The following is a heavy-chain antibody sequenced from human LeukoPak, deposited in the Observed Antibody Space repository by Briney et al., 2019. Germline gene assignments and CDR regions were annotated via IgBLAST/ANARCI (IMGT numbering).Heavy chain of an antibody. CDR2: IYYSGST. Sequence: SETLSLTCTVSGGSISSYYWSWIRQPPGKGLEWIGYIYYSGSTNYNPSLKSRVTISVDTSKNQFSLKLSSVTAADTAVYYCARNGDDSSGDYYYYMDVWGKGTTVTVSS. CDR3: ARNGDDSSGDYYYYMDV. V-gene: IGHV4-59*08. CDR1: GGSISSYY. D-gene: IGHD3-22*01. J-gene: IGHJ6*03.